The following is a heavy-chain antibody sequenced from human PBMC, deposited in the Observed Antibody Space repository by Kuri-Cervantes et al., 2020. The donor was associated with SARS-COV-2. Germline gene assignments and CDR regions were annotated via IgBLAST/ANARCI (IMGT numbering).Heavy chain of an antibody. Sequence: KVSCKGSGYSFTTYWIGWVRQMPGKGLEWMGIIYPGDSDTRYSPSFQGQVTISADKSISTAYLQWSSLKASDTAMYYCARRDFGSGSYYLDYRGQGTLVTVSS. D-gene: IGHD3-10*01. CDR2: IYPGDSDT. CDR3: ARRDFGSGSYYLDY. J-gene: IGHJ4*02. CDR1: GYSFTTYW. V-gene: IGHV5-51*01.